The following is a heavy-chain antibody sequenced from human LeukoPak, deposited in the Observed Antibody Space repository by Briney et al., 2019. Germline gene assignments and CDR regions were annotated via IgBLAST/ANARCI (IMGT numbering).Heavy chain of an antibody. V-gene: IGHV4-59*01. J-gene: IGHJ4*02. D-gene: IGHD3-10*01. CDR2: IYYSGST. CDR1: GGSISSYY. CDR3: ARGRIGYLDY. Sequence: SETLSLTRTVSGGSISSYYWSWIRQPPGKGLEWIGYIYYSGSTNYNPSLKSRVTISVDTSKNQFSLKLSSVTAADTAVYYCARGRIGYLDYWGQGTLVTVSS.